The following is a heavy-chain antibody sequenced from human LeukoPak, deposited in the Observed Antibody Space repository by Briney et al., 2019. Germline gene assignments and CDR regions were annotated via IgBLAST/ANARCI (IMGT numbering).Heavy chain of an antibody. J-gene: IGHJ6*02. CDR3: AREHIVVVLAALTNYYYYYGMDV. Sequence: PSETLSLTCTVSGGSISSYYWSWIRQPPGKGLEWIGYTYYSGSTNYNPSLKSRVTISVDTSKNQFSLKLSSVTAADTAVYYCAREHIVVVLAALTNYYYYYGMDVWGQGTTVTVSS. CDR2: TYYSGST. CDR1: GGSISSYY. D-gene: IGHD2-2*01. V-gene: IGHV4-59*01.